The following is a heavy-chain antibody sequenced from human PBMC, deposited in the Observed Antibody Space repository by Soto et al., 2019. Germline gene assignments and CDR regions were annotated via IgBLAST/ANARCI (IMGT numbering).Heavy chain of an antibody. CDR1: GGSISSGGYY. CDR3: ARVYYYGSGSLLHMDV. J-gene: IGHJ6*03. CDR2: IYYSGST. V-gene: IGHV4-31*03. D-gene: IGHD3-10*01. Sequence: QVQLQESGPGLVKPSQTLSLTCTVSGGSISSGGYYWSWIRQHPGEGLEWIGYIYYSGSTYYNPSLKSRVTISVDTSKNQFSLKLSSVTAADTAVYYCARVYYYGSGSLLHMDVWGKGTTVTVSS.